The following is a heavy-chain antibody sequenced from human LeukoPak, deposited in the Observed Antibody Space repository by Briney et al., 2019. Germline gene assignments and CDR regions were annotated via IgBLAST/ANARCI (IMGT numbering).Heavy chain of an antibody. J-gene: IGHJ4*02. Sequence: PGGSLRLSCAASGFTFSSYWMGWVRQAPGKGLEWVANIKQDGSEKYYVDSVKGRFTISRDNAKNSLYLQMNSLRAEDTAVYYCARDQVAAAPDYWGQRTLVTVSS. CDR1: GFTFSSYW. CDR3: ARDQVAAAPDY. D-gene: IGHD6-13*01. V-gene: IGHV3-7*01. CDR2: IKQDGSEK.